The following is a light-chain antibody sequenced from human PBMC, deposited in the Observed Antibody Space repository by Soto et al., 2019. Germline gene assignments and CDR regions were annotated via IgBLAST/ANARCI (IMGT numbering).Light chain of an antibody. CDR3: SSYTSSSTPWV. Sequence: QSVLTQPASVSGSPGQSITISCTGTSSDVGGYNYVSWYQQHPGKAPKLMIYEVSNRPSGVSNRFSGSKSGNTASLTISGIQAEDEADYYCSSYTSSSTPWVFGGGTKVTVL. CDR2: EVS. CDR1: SSDVGGYNY. V-gene: IGLV2-14*01. J-gene: IGLJ3*02.